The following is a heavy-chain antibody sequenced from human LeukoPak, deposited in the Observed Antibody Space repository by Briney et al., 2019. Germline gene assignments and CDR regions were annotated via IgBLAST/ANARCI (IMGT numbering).Heavy chain of an antibody. CDR2: ITSGSTYV. CDR3: ARDPYSGAYGDSYYYYMDL. Sequence: GGSLRLSCTASGFTFGDYAMNWVRQAPGRGLEWVSSITSGSTYVFYTDSVKGRFTISRDNAKNSLYLQMNSLRAEDTAVYYCARDPYSGAYGDSYYYYMDLRGRGTTVTISS. CDR1: GFTFGDYA. D-gene: IGHD1-26*01. J-gene: IGHJ6*03. V-gene: IGHV3-21*01.